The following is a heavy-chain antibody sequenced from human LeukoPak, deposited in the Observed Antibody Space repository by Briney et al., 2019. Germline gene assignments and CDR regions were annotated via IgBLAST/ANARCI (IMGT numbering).Heavy chain of an antibody. V-gene: IGHV3-33*06. D-gene: IGHD2/OR15-2a*01. CDR1: GFTFSRYG. J-gene: IGHJ4*02. Sequence: GRSLRLSCAASGFTFSRYGMHWVRQAPGKGLEWVAVIWYDGSIKYYADSVKGRFTISKDNSKNTLYLQMNSLRAEDTAVYYCAKADEMNMDYWCQGTLVTVSS. CDR3: AKADEMNMDY. CDR2: IWYDGSIK.